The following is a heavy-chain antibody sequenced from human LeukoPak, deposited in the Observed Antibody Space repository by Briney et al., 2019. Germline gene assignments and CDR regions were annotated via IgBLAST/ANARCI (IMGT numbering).Heavy chain of an antibody. J-gene: IGHJ4*02. V-gene: IGHV1-18*01. CDR2: ISAYTGDT. Sequence: ASVKVSCKASGYSFGSFGYYWFRHAPGQVLEWMGWISAYTGDTNYTQKLDGRLILTTDTATSTAYMELRSLRSDDTAVYYCARTFNYGIKGRTCDFWGQGTLVTVSS. CDR1: GYSFGSFG. D-gene: IGHD3-10*01. CDR3: ARTFNYGIKGRTCDF.